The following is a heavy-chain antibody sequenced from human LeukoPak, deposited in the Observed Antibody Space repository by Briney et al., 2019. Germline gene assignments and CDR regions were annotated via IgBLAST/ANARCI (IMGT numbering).Heavy chain of an antibody. CDR3: ASGLAAATPLY. D-gene: IGHD6-13*01. Sequence: SETLSLTCTVSGGSIGSSSYYWGWIRQPPGKGLEWIGSIYFSGTTYYNPSLQSRVTISVDTSKNQFSLKLSSVTAADTAVYYCASGLAAATPLYWGQGTLVTVSS. CDR1: GGSIGSSSYY. V-gene: IGHV4-39*01. J-gene: IGHJ4*02. CDR2: IYFSGTT.